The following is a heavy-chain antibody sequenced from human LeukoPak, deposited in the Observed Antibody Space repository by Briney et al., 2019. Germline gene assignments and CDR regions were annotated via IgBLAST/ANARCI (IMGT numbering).Heavy chain of an antibody. V-gene: IGHV4-34*01. J-gene: IGHJ6*02. CDR3: ARLEMATIQGEETKRYYYYGMDV. D-gene: IGHD5-24*01. CDR1: GGSFSGYY. CDR2: INHSGST. Sequence: SETLSLTCAVYGGSFSGYYWSWIRQPPGKGLEWIGEINHSGSTNYNPSLKSRVTISVDTSKNQFSLKLSSVTAADTAVYYCARLEMATIQGEETKRYYYYGMDVWGQGTTVTVSS.